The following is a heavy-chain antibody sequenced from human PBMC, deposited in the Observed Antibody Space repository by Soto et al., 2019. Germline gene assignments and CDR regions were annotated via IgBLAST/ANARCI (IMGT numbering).Heavy chain of an antibody. D-gene: IGHD2-15*01. CDR1: GFTFSYG. CDR2: ISYDSSNK. V-gene: IGHV3-30*03. CDR3: AILVIVYCSGNICDDY. Sequence: VQLLESGGGLIQPGGSLRLSCAASGFTFSYGIHWLRQAPGKGLEWVAYISYDSSNKFYGDSVKGRFTISRDNSKNTQVLQMNSLRAEDTAVNYCAILVIVYCSGNICDDYCGQGTLVAVSS. J-gene: IGHJ4*02.